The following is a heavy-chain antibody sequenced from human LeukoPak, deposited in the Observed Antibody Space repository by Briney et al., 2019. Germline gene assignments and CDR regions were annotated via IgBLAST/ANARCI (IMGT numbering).Heavy chain of an antibody. Sequence: GGSLRLSCAASGLTLSSNYMSWLRQAPGGGLEWVSVIYSGGSTYYADSVKGRFTICRQNSKNTLYLQMNSLRAEDRAVYCCAGGVGALDYWGQGTLVTVSS. V-gene: IGHV3-53*01. CDR3: AGGVGALDY. CDR2: IYSGGST. D-gene: IGHD1-26*01. CDR1: GLTLSSNY. J-gene: IGHJ4*02.